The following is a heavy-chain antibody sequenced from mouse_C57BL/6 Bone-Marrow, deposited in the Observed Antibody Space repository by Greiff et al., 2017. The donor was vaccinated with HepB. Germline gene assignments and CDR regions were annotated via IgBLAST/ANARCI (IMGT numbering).Heavy chain of an antibody. CDR1: GYTFTSYT. V-gene: IGHV1-4*01. CDR3: ASPIYYGNPAWFAY. Sequence: LQESGAELARPGASVKMSCKASGYTFTSYTMHWVKQRPGQGLEWIGYINPSSGYTKYNQKFKDKATLTADKSSSTAYMQLSSLTSEDSAVYYCASPIYYGNPAWFAYWGQGTLVTVSA. CDR2: INPSSGYT. D-gene: IGHD2-1*01. J-gene: IGHJ3*01.